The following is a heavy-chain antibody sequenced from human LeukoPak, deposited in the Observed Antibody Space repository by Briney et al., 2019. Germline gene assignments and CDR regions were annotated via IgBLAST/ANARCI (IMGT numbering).Heavy chain of an antibody. J-gene: IGHJ4*02. D-gene: IGHD3-3*01. CDR2: INPNSGGT. V-gene: IGHV1-2*02. CDR1: GYTFTGYY. Sequence: RASVKVSCKASGYTFTGYYMHWVRQAPGQGLEWMGWINPNSGGTNYAQKFQGRVTMTRDTSISTAYMELSSLRSEDTAVYYCARDHGWYDFPPGSGSYFDYWGQGTLVTVSS. CDR3: ARDHGWYDFPPGSGSYFDY.